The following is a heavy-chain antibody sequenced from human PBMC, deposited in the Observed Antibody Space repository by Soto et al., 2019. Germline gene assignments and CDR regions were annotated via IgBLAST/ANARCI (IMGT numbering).Heavy chain of an antibody. CDR3: ARDRGQYQLLYASVYYYGMDV. D-gene: IGHD2-2*02. CDR2: IYYSGST. CDR1: GGSISSGGYY. V-gene: IGHV4-31*03. J-gene: IGHJ6*02. Sequence: SETLSLTCTVSGGSISSGGYYWSWIRQHPGKGLEWIGYIYYSGSTYYNPSLKSRVTISVDTSKNQFSLKLSSVTAADTAVYYCARDRGQYQLLYASVYYYGMDVWGQGTTVTVSS.